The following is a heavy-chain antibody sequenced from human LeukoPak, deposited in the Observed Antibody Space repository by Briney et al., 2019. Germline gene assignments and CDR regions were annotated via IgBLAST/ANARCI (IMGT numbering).Heavy chain of an antibody. CDR1: GSTVSSNY. CDR2: IYSGGSA. V-gene: IGHV3-53*01. D-gene: IGHD3-10*01. CDR3: ARDRIRKRWFGESHYYYYGMDV. J-gene: IGHJ6*02. Sequence: AGGSLRLSCAASGSTVSSNYMSWVRQAPGKGLEWVSVIYSGGSAYYADSVKGRFTISRDNSKNTLYLQMNSLRAEDTAVYYCARDRIRKRWFGESHYYYYGMDVWGQGTTVTVSS.